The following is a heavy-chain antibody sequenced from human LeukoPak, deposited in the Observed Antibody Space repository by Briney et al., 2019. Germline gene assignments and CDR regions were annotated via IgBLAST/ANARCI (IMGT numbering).Heavy chain of an antibody. J-gene: IGHJ4*02. CDR3: VRTRYSSSWYYFDY. V-gene: IGHV4-59*01. D-gene: IGHD6-13*01. CDR1: GGSISSYY. Sequence: SETLSLTCTASGGSISSYYWSWIRQPPGKGLEWIGYIYYSGSTNYNPSLKSRVTISVDTSKNQFSLELSSVTAADTAVYYCVRTRYSSSWYYFDYWGQGTLVTVSS. CDR2: IYYSGST.